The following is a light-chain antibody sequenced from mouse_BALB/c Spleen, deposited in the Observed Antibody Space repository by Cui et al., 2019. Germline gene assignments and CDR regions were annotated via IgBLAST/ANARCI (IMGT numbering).Light chain of an antibody. V-gene: IGKV12-46*01. Sequence: DIQMTQSPASLSVSVGETVTLTCRASENIYSNLAWYQQKQGKSPQLLVYAATNLADGVTSRFSGSGSGTQYSLKINSLQSEDFGSYYCQHFWGTPWTFGGGTKLEIK. CDR3: QHFWGTPWT. CDR1: ENIYSN. J-gene: IGKJ1*01. CDR2: AAT.